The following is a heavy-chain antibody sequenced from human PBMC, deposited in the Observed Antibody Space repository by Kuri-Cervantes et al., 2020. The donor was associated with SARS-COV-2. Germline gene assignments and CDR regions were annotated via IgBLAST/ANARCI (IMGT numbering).Heavy chain of an antibody. CDR2: IIPILGIA. J-gene: IGHJ3*02. Sequence: SVKVSCKASGGTFSSYAISWVRQAPGQGLEWMGGIIPILGIANYAQKFQGRVTITADKSTSTAYMELSSLRSEDTAVYYCARHPWEVPFDIWGQGTMVTVSS. CDR3: ARHPWEVPFDI. CDR1: GGTFSSYA. V-gene: IGHV1-69*10. D-gene: IGHD1-26*01.